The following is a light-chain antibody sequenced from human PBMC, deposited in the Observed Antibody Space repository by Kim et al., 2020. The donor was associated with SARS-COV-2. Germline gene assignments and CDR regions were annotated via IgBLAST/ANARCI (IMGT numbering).Light chain of an antibody. V-gene: IGLV2-14*04. CDR2: DVS. Sequence: GQSITITCTGTSNNVGGYNSVSWYQQHPSEAPKLMIYDVSNRPSGVSMRFSGTQTGNTASLTISGLQAEDEADYCCSSYTSSTTLVFGAGTKVTVL. CDR3: SSYTSSTTLV. J-gene: IGLJ1*01. CDR1: SNNVGGYNS.